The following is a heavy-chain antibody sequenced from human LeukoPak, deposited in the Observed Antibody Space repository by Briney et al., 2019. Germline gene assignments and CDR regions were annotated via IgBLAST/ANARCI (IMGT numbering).Heavy chain of an antibody. CDR3: ARARIRSIVGATSAFDI. V-gene: IGHV1-2*02. J-gene: IGHJ3*02. CDR1: GYSFTNYG. Sequence: ASVKVSCKASGYSFTNYGITWVRQAPGQGLEWMGWINPNSGGTNYAQKFQGRVTMTRDTSISTAYMELSRLRSDDTAVYYCARARIRSIVGATSAFDIWGQGTMVTVSS. D-gene: IGHD1-26*01. CDR2: INPNSGGT.